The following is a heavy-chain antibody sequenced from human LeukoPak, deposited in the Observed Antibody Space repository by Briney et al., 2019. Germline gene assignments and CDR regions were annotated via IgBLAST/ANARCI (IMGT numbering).Heavy chain of an antibody. CDR2: ISPSGDIK. D-gene: IGHD3-10*01. J-gene: IGHJ4*02. CDR3: AKDEGPSVDGDYFDY. V-gene: IGHV3-23*01. Sequence: GGSLRLSCVASGFTFSRHGMNWVRQAPGKGLEWVSGISPSGDIKYYVDSVKGRFTVSRDNSKNTLYLQINSLRDEDTAVYYCAKDEGPSVDGDYFDYWGQGTLVTVSS. CDR1: GFTFSRHG.